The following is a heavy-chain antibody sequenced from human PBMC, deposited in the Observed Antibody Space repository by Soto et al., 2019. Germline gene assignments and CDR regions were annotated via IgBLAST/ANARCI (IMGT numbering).Heavy chain of an antibody. CDR1: GFTFSSYA. J-gene: IGHJ4*02. CDR2: ISYDGSNK. CDR3: AKSATQRIVGDQDYFDY. V-gene: IGHV3-30*18. D-gene: IGHD1-26*01. Sequence: PGGSLRLSCAASGFTFSSYAMYWVRQAPGKGLEWVALISYDGSNKDYPDSVKGRFTISRDNSKNTLYMQMNSLRPEDTAVYYCAKSATQRIVGDQDYFDYWGQGIMVTVSS.